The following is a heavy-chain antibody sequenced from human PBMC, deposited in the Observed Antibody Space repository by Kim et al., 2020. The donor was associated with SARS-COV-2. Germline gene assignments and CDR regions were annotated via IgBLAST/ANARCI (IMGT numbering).Heavy chain of an antibody. CDR1: GFTFSGSA. V-gene: IGHV3-73*01. Sequence: GGSLRLSCAASGFTFSGSAMHWVRQASGKGLEWVGRIRSKANSYATAYAASVKGRFTISRDDSKNTAYLQMNSLKTEDTAVYYCTSLDCTNGVCSPYWGQGTLVTVSS. CDR3: TSLDCTNGVCSPY. D-gene: IGHD2-8*01. CDR2: IRSKANSYAT. J-gene: IGHJ4*02.